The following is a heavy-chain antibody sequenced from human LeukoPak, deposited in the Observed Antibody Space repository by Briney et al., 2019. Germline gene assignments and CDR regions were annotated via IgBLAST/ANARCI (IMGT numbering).Heavy chain of an antibody. V-gene: IGHV1-46*01. CDR3: ARADSGWYFYFQH. CDR1: GYTFTSYY. D-gene: IGHD6-19*01. J-gene: IGHJ1*01. Sequence: EASVKVSCKASGYTFTSYYMHWVRQAQGKGLERMGLINPSGGSTSYAQKFQGRVTMTRDTSTSTVYMELSSLRSEDTAVYYCARADSGWYFYFQHWGQGTLVTVSS. CDR2: INPSGGST.